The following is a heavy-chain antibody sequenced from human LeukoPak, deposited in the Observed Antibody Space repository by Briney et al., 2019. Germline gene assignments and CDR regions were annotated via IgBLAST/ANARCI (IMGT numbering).Heavy chain of an antibody. D-gene: IGHD6-25*01. Sequence: PSETLSLTCAVYGGSFSGYYWSWIRQPPGKGLEWIGEINHSGSTNYNPSLKSRVTISVDTSKNRFSLKLSSVTAADTAVYYCASPSRLGPFDYWGQGTLVTVSS. J-gene: IGHJ4*02. CDR3: ASPSRLGPFDY. CDR2: INHSGST. CDR1: GGSFSGYY. V-gene: IGHV4-34*01.